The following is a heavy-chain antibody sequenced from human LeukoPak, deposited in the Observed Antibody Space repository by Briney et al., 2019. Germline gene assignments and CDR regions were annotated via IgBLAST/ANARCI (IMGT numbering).Heavy chain of an antibody. CDR1: GYTFTGYY. J-gene: IGHJ5*02. CDR3: ASLWFGNWFDP. CDR2: INPNSGGT. V-gene: IGHV1-2*02. Sequence: ASVNVSCTASGYTFTGYYMHWVRQAPRQGLEWMGWINPNSGGTNYAQKFQGRVTMTRDTSISTAYMELSRLRSDDAAVYYCASLWFGNWFDPWGQGTLVTVSS. D-gene: IGHD3-10*01.